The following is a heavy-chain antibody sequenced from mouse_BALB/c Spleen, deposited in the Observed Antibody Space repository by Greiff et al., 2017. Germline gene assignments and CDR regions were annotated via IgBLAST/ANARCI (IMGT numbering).Heavy chain of an antibody. J-gene: IGHJ4*01. CDR3: ALYDGYYDAMDD. CDR2: ISYSGST. D-gene: IGHD2-3*01. CDR1: GYSITSDYA. V-gene: IGHV3-2*02. Sequence: VQLQQSGPGLVKPSQSLSLTCTVTGYSITSDYAWNWIRQFPGNKLEWMGYISYSGSTSYNPSLKSRISITRDTSKNQFFLQLNSVTTEDTATDYCALYDGYYDAMDDWGQGTSVTVSS.